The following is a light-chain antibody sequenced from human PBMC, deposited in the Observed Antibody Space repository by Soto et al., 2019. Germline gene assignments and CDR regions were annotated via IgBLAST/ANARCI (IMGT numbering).Light chain of an antibody. CDR2: GAS. J-gene: IGKJ2*01. CDR1: QTLNSGY. V-gene: IGKV3-20*01. CDR3: QQYGSAPYT. Sequence: EIALTQSPGTLSLSPGERATLSCRASQTLNSGYLAWYQQNPGQAPRLLIYGASNRATGIADRFSGSGSGTDFTLTISRLEPEDSAVYYCQQYGSAPYTFGQGTKLEIK.